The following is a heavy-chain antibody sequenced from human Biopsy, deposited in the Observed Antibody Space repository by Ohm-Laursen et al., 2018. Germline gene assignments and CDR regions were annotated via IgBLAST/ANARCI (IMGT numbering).Heavy chain of an antibody. D-gene: IGHD2-8*01. CDR2: IYTGGTT. CDR1: GFTASNKY. CDR3: ARHHCTNGVCLGVYFDY. J-gene: IGHJ4*02. V-gene: IGHV3-53*01. Sequence: SLRLSCAASGFTASNKYMSWVRQAPGKGLEWVSVIYTGGTTHYADSVRGRFTISRDNSKNTLYLQMNSLRAEDTAVYYCARHHCTNGVCLGVYFDYWGQGTLVTVSS.